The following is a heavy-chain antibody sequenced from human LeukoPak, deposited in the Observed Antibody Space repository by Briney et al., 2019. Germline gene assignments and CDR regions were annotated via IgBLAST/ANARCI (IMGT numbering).Heavy chain of an antibody. J-gene: IGHJ4*02. D-gene: IGHD5-12*01. CDR3: ARAGRGYSGYVPFDY. Sequence: SSVTVSCKASGGTLHHYVLSWVRQAPGQGLAWVGGIIPFFGEANHAQKLQGRVTITADKSTSAAYLQLSSLRSEGAAVYYCARAGRGYSGYVPFDYWGKETLVRVS. CDR1: GGTLHHYV. CDR2: IIPFFGEA. V-gene: IGHV1-69*06.